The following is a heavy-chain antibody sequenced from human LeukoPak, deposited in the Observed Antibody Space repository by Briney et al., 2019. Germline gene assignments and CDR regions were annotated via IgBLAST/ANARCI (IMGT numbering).Heavy chain of an antibody. J-gene: IGHJ4*02. CDR2: ISGSGGST. CDR3: AKTTIVVVVAATIFDY. CDR1: GVTFSSYA. Sequence: QPGGSLRLSCAASGVTFSSYAMSWVRQAPGKGLEWVSAISGSGGSTYYADSVKGRFTISRDNSKNTLYLQMNSLRAEDTAVYYCAKTTIVVVVAATIFDYWGQGTLVTVSS. D-gene: IGHD2-15*01. V-gene: IGHV3-23*01.